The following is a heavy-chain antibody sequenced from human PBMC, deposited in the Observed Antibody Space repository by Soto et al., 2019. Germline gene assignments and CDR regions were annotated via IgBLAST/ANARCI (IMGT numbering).Heavy chain of an antibody. D-gene: IGHD6-19*01. CDR3: AKDRGAGGRFSGIAVAGIPS. J-gene: IGHJ5*02. V-gene: IGHV3-23*01. CDR1: GFTFSSYA. CDR2: ISGGGGNT. Sequence: EVQLLESGGGLVQPGGSLRLSCAASGFTFSSYAMSWVRQTPGKGLEWVSGISGGGGNTYYADSVTGRITIPRNNSRNTLYLQMSSLRAADTAIYYCAKDRGAGGRFSGIAVAGIPSWGQGTLVTVSS.